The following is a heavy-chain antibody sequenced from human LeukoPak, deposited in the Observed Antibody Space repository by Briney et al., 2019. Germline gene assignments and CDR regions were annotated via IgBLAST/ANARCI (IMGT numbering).Heavy chain of an antibody. J-gene: IGHJ4*02. CDR3: AKELNFWSGYYPAFGY. D-gene: IGHD3-3*01. CDR2: ISGSGGST. CDR1: GFTFSSYA. Sequence: GGSLRLSCAASGFTFSSYAMSWVRQAPGKGLEWVSAISGSGGSTYYADSVKGRFTISRDNSKNTLYLQMNSLRAEDTAVYYCAKELNFWSGYYPAFGYWGQGTLVTVSS. V-gene: IGHV3-23*01.